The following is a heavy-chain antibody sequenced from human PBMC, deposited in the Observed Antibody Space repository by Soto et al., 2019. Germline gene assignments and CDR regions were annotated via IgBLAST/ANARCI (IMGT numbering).Heavy chain of an antibody. CDR2: INHSGST. CDR1: GGSFIGYY. V-gene: IGHV4-34*01. Sequence: PSEILSLTCTVYGGSFIGYYWSWIRQPPGKGLEWIGEINHSGSTNYNPSLKTRVTISLDTSKSQFSLRLNSVTAADSAVYFCARLEGLATISYYFDFWGQGAQVTVSS. J-gene: IGHJ4*02. D-gene: IGHD3-9*01. CDR3: ARLEGLATISYYFDF.